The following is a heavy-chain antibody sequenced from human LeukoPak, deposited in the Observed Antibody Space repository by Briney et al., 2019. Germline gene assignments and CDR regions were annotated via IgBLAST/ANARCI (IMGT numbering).Heavy chain of an antibody. CDR1: GITFSSYG. Sequence: GGSLRLSCAASGITFSSYGMSWVRQAPGKGLEWVSGISGSGSGTYYADSVKGRFTISRDNSKSTLHLQMNSLRAEDTAVYYCATHGSAHYYMDVWGKGTTVTISS. D-gene: IGHD2-2*03. J-gene: IGHJ6*03. V-gene: IGHV3-23*01. CDR2: ISGSGSGT. CDR3: ATHGSAHYYMDV.